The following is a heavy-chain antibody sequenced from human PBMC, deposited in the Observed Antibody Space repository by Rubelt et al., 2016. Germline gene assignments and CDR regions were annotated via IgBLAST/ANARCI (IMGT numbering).Heavy chain of an antibody. D-gene: IGHD1-26*01. CDR3: ARGTNYYYAMDV. Sequence: QVQLVQSGAEVKKPGASVKVSCRASGYTFTGYYMHWVRQAPGQGLEWMGRINPNSGGTNYAQKFQGGVTLTRDTSMSTRDTGLSRLRSDDTAGDYCARGTNYYYAMDVWGQGTTVTVSS. CDR1: GYTFTGYY. CDR2: INPNSGGT. J-gene: IGHJ6*02. V-gene: IGHV1-2*06.